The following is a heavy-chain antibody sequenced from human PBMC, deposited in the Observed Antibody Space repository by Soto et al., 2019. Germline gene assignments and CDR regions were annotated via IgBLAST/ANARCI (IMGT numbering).Heavy chain of an antibody. CDR3: ARARRGAAARLDYYYGMDV. J-gene: IGHJ6*02. D-gene: IGHD6-6*01. V-gene: IGHV1-69*12. CDR2: IIPIFGTA. CDR1: GGIFSSYA. Sequence: QVQLVQSGAEVKKPGSSVKVSCKASGGIFSSYAISWVRQAPGQGLGWMGGIIPIFGTANYAQKFQGRVTITADESTSTAYMELSSLRSEDTAVYYCARARRGAAARLDYYYGMDVWGQGTTVTVSS.